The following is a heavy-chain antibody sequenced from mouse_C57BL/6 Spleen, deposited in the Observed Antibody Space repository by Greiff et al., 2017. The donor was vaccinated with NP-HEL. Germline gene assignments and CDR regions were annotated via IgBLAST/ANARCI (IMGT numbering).Heavy chain of an antibody. CDR3: ARSGAGCFDY. D-gene: IGHD3-3*01. CDR2: INPGSGGT. Sequence: VQLQQSGAELVRPGTSVKVSCKASGYAFTNYLIEWVKQRPGQGLEWIGVINPGSGGTNYNEKFKGKATLTADKSSSTAYMQRSSLTSEDSAVYCCARSGAGCFDYWGQGTTLTVSS. V-gene: IGHV1-54*01. CDR1: GYAFTNYL. J-gene: IGHJ2*01.